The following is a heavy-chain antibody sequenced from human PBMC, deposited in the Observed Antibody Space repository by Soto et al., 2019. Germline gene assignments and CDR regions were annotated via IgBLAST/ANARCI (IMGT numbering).Heavy chain of an antibody. CDR3: ARSYYCSCTSCYHYYYYGMDV. D-gene: IGHD2-2*01. V-gene: IGHV1-69*02. J-gene: IGHJ6*01. CDR2: IIPILGIA. CDR1: GGTFSSYT. Sequence: QVQLVQSGAEVKKPGSSVKVSCKASGGTFSSYTISWVRQAPGQGLEWMGRIIPILGIANYAQKFQGRVTITADKSTGTAHNELSSQKSEDTAVYYSARSYYCSCTSCYHYYYYGMDVWGQGTTVTVSS.